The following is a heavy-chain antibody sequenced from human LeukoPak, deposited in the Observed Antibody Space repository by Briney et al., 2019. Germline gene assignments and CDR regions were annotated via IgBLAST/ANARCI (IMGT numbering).Heavy chain of an antibody. CDR1: GFTFSSYS. V-gene: IGHV3-21*01. CDR2: ISGSSYYI. J-gene: IGHJ5*02. D-gene: IGHD3-3*01. CDR3: ARDSDFWSGYQNWFDP. Sequence: GGSLRLSCAASGFTFSSYSMNWVRQAPGKGLEWVSSISGSSYYIYYADSVKGRFTISRDNAKNSLYLQMNNLRAEDTAVYYCARDSDFWSGYQNWFDPWGQGTLVTVSS.